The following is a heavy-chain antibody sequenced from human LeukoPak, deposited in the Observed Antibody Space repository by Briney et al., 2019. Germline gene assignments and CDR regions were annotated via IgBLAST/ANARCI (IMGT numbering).Heavy chain of an antibody. J-gene: IGHJ4*02. Sequence: PGGSLRLSCAASGFTFSSYEMNWVRQAPGKGLEWVSYISSSGSTIYYADSVKGRFTISRDNAKNSLYLQMNSLRAEDTAVYYCAREVTGYCTNGVCYKGAFDYWGQGTPVTVSS. CDR2: ISSSGSTI. D-gene: IGHD2-8*01. V-gene: IGHV3-48*03. CDR1: GFTFSSYE. CDR3: AREVTGYCTNGVCYKGAFDY.